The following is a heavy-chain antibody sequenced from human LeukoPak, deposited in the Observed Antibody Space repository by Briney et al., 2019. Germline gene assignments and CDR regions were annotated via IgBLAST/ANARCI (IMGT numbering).Heavy chain of an antibody. D-gene: IGHD3-22*01. V-gene: IGHV1-2*06. J-gene: IGHJ5*02. CDR2: INPNSGGT. Sequence: GASVKASCKASGYTFTGYYMHWVRQAPGQGLEWMGRINPNSGGTNYAQKFQGRVTMTRDTSISTAYMELSRLRSDDTAVYYCARDYYDSSGYYYGGWFDPWGQGTLVTVSS. CDR3: ARDYYDSSGYYYGGWFDP. CDR1: GYTFTGYY.